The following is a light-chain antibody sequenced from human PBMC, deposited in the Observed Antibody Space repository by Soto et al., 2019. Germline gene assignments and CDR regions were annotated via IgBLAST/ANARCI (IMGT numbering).Light chain of an antibody. Sequence: EIVLTQSPATLSLSPGERATLSCRASQSVSSYLAWYQQKPGQAPRLLIYDASNRATGIPARFSGSGSGTDFTLTISSLEPEDFAVYYCQQYINWPRTFGQGTKLEIK. CDR3: QQYINWPRT. J-gene: IGKJ2*01. V-gene: IGKV3-11*01. CDR2: DAS. CDR1: QSVSSY.